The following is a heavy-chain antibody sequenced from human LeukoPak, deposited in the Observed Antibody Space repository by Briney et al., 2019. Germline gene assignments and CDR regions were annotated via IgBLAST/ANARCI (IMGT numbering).Heavy chain of an antibody. D-gene: IGHD6-25*01. CDR2: INSDGSTT. Sequence: GGSLRLSCAASGFTFSSYWMHWVRQAPGKGLVWVSRINSDGSTTTYADSVKGRFTISRDNAKSSLYLQMNSLRDEDTAVYYCARGPGSPADDYGGQETLVTVSS. CDR3: ARGPGSPADDY. CDR1: GFTFSSYW. V-gene: IGHV3-74*01. J-gene: IGHJ4*02.